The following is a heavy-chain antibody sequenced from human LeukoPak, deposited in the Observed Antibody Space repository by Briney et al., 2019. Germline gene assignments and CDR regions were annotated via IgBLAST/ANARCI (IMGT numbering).Heavy chain of an antibody. CDR1: GFTFSSYA. CDR2: ISGSGGST. Sequence: GGSLRLSCAASGFTFSSYAMSWVRQAPGKGLEWVSAISGSGGSTYYADSVKGRFTISRDNSKNTLYLQMNSLRAEDTAVYYCAKAKRRADFWSDYYAYWGQGTLVTVSS. D-gene: IGHD3-3*01. CDR3: AKAKRRADFWSDYYAY. V-gene: IGHV3-23*01. J-gene: IGHJ4*02.